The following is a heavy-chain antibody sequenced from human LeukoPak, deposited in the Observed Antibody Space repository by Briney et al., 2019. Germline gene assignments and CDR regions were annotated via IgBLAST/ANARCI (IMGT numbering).Heavy chain of an antibody. CDR3: ARDGREVVVTAAIDY. V-gene: IGHV3-7*01. J-gene: IGHJ4*02. Sequence: GSLRLSCAASGFTFSSYWMSWVRQAPGKGLEWVANIKQDGSEKYYVDSVKGRFTISRDNAKNSLYLQMNSLRAEDTAVYYCARDGREVVVTAAIDYWGQGTLVTVSS. D-gene: IGHD2-21*02. CDR1: GFTFSSYW. CDR2: IKQDGSEK.